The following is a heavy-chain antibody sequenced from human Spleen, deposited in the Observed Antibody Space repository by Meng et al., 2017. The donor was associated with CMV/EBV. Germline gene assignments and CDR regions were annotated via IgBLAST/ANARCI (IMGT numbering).Heavy chain of an antibody. CDR2: IIPIFDTA. CDR1: GGTFSSYG. Sequence: SVKVSCKASGGTFSSYGISWVRQAPGQGLEWMGGIIPIFDTAKYAEKFQGRVTIIMDESTSTAHMELSSLRSDDTAVYYCARDLVDYSASGTLSWGVAARLNQYYFVSYAMDIWGQGTTVTVSS. V-gene: IGHV1-69*05. D-gene: IGHD3-10*01. J-gene: IGHJ6*02. CDR3: ARDLVDYSASGTLSWGVAARLNQYYFVSYAMDI.